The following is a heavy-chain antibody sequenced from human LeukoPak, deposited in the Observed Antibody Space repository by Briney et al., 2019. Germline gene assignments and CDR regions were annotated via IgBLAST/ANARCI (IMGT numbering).Heavy chain of an antibody. J-gene: IGHJ4*02. CDR3: ARGPMRIAARPKGMDY. CDR1: GFTFSSYA. Sequence: PGGSLRLSCAASGFTFSSYAMSWVRQPPGKGLEWIGEINHSGSTNYNPSLKSRVTISVDTSKNQFSLKLSSVTAADTAVYYCARGPMRIAARPKGMDYWGQGTLVTVSS. V-gene: IGHV4-34*01. D-gene: IGHD6-6*01. CDR2: INHSGST.